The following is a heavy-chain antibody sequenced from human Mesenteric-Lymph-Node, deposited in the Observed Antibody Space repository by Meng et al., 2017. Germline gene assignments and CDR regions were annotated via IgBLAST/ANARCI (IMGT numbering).Heavy chain of an antibody. CDR1: GGTFSSYA. J-gene: IGHJ6*02. CDR3: RGGSYYVDGYYYYGMDV. CDR2: INPSGGST. D-gene: IGHD1-26*01. Sequence: ASVKVSCKASGGTFSSYAISWVRQAPGQGLEWMGIINPSGGSTSYAQKFQGRVTMTRDTSTSTVYMELSSLRSEDTAVYYCRGGSYYVDGYYYYGMDVWGQGTTVTVSS. V-gene: IGHV1-46*01.